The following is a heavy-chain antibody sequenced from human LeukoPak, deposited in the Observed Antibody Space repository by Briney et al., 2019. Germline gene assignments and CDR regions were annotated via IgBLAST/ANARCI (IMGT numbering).Heavy chain of an antibody. D-gene: IGHD6-19*01. CDR3: AKTSSGWYDLDY. J-gene: IGHJ4*02. Sequence: GGSLRLSCAASGFTFSSYGMHWVRQAPGKGLEWVAVIWYDGSNKYCADSVKGRFTISRDNSKNTLYLQMNSLRAEDTAVYYCAKTSSGWYDLDYWGQGTLVTVSS. V-gene: IGHV3-33*06. CDR2: IWYDGSNK. CDR1: GFTFSSYG.